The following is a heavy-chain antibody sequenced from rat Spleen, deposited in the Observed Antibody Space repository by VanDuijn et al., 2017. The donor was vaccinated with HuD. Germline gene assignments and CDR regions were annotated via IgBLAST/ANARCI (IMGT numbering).Heavy chain of an antibody. CDR1: VYSITSSYR. J-gene: IGHJ2*01. D-gene: IGHD1-12*03. V-gene: IGHV3-3*01. CDR2: INSEGTT. CDR3: ARCYYDGYYHLY. Sequence: EVQLQESGPGLVKPSQSPSLTCSVTVYSITSSYRRSWIRKFPGNKLEWMGYINSEGTTNYNPSIKSRIPITTDTSKNRFFLRVNSVTTEDTATYHCARCYYDGYYHLYWGQGVMVTVSS.